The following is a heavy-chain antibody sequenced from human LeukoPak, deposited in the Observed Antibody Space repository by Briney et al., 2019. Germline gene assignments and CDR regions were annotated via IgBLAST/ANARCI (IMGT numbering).Heavy chain of an antibody. Sequence: ASVKVSCKASGYTFTCYYMHWVRQAPGQGLEWMGWINPNSGGTNYAQKFQGRVTMTRDTSISTAYMELSRLRSDDTAVYYCATLLGGGYCSGGSCRYYFDYWGQGTLVTVSS. V-gene: IGHV1-2*02. CDR2: INPNSGGT. CDR1: GYTFTCYY. CDR3: ATLLGGGYCSGGSCRYYFDY. D-gene: IGHD2-15*01. J-gene: IGHJ4*02.